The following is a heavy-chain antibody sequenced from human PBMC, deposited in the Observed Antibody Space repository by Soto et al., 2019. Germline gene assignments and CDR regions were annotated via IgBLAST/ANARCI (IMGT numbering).Heavy chain of an antibody. CDR3: ARDRSGDLGYCDWLLSPDAFDI. Sequence: SETLSLTCTVSGGSISSYYWSWLRQPPGKGLEWIGYIYYSGSTNYNPSLKSRVTISVDTSKNQFSPKLSSVTAADTAVYYCARDRSGDLGYCDWLLSPDAFDIWGQGTMVTVSS. D-gene: IGHD3-9*01. V-gene: IGHV4-59*01. CDR2: IYYSGST. J-gene: IGHJ3*02. CDR1: GGSISSYY.